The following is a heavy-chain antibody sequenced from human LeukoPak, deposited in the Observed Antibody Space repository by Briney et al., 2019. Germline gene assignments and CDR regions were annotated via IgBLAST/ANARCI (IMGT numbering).Heavy chain of an antibody. J-gene: IGHJ4*02. CDR3: SRASPVGASAGFDY. V-gene: IGHV1-2*02. D-gene: IGHD1-26*01. CDR1: GYTFTGHY. Sequence: ASVKVSCKASGYTFTGHYMHWVRQAPGQGLEWMGWINPNSGGTNYAQKFQGRVTMTRDTSISTAYMEMSTLRSDDTALYYCSRASPVGASAGFDYWGQGTLVTVSS. CDR2: INPNSGGT.